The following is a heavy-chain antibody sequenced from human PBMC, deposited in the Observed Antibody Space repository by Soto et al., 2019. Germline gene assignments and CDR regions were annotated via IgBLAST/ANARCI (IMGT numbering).Heavy chain of an antibody. CDR1: GFSFVSYA. J-gene: IGHJ4*02. CDR2: ISGSDGKT. CDR3: ARWSYLDY. Sequence: PGGSLRLSCAASGFSFVSYALSWVRQAPGKGLEWVSTISGSDGKTFYADSVKGRFSISRDTSQSTLYPQMNSLRADDTAIYYCARWSYLDYWGQGTRVTVSS. D-gene: IGHD3-3*01. V-gene: IGHV3-23*01.